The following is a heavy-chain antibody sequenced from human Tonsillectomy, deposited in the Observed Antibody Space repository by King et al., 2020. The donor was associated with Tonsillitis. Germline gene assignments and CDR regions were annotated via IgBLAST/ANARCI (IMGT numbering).Heavy chain of an antibody. J-gene: IGHJ6*02. D-gene: IGHD6-13*01. Sequence: VQLVESGGGVVQPGRSLRLSCAASGFAFSYYGMHWVRQAPGKGLEWVAVIWYDGSKRFYADSVKGRFTLSRDTSKNTLYLQMNSLRAEDTAVYYCARDPGVAAAAAEEDYYYGMDVWGQGTTVTVSS. CDR3: ARDPGVAAAAAEEDYYYGMDV. CDR2: IWYDGSKR. CDR1: GFAFSYYG. V-gene: IGHV3-33*08.